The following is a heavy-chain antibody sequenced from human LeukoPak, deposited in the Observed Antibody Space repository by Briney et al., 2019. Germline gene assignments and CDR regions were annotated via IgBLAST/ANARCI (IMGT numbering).Heavy chain of an antibody. CDR2: ISYDGSNK. D-gene: IGHD2-8*01. V-gene: IGHV3-30-3*01. CDR1: GFTFNSYA. J-gene: IGHJ6*02. Sequence: AGGSLRLPCAASGFTFNSYAMHWVRQAPGKGLEWVAVISYDGSNKYYADSVKGRFTISRDNSKNPLYLQMNSLRAEDTAVYYCARGPERTGVGTRYYYDMDVWGQGTTVTVSS. CDR3: ARGPERTGVGTRYYYDMDV.